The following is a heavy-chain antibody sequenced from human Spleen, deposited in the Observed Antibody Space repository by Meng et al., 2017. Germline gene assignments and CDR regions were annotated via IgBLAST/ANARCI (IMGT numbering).Heavy chain of an antibody. CDR2: IDPKSGDT. D-gene: IGHD6-13*01. Sequence: ASVKVSCKPSGYNFPDYYIHWVRLAPGQGLEWMGHIDPKSGDTRHAQKFQGRVTMTGDTSIGTAYMELTGLRSDDTALYYCARDEDISAAGKLFGDYWGQGTLVTVSS. J-gene: IGHJ4*02. CDR3: ARDEDISAAGKLFGDY. V-gene: IGHV1-2*06. CDR1: GYNFPDYY.